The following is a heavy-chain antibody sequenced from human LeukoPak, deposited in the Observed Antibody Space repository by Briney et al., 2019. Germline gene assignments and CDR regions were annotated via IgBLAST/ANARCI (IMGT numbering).Heavy chain of an antibody. D-gene: IGHD3-9*01. CDR2: MNPNSGNT. Sequence: ASVKVSCKASGYTFTSYDINWVRQATGQGLEWMGWMNPNSGNTGYAQKFQGRVTMTRNTSISTAYMELSSLRSEDTAVYYCARAGLLTGYYSYYYYGMDVWGQGTTVTFSS. CDR1: GYTFTSYD. V-gene: IGHV1-8*01. J-gene: IGHJ6*02. CDR3: ARAGLLTGYYSYYYYGMDV.